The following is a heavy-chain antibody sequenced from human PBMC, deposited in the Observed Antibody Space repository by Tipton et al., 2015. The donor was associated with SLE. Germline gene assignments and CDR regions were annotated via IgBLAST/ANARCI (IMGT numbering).Heavy chain of an antibody. CDR1: GGSFSGYY. CDR2: IYHSGGT. CDR3: ARDDPDGESSGKPGDH. V-gene: IGHV4-34*01. J-gene: IGHJ4*02. Sequence: TLSLTCAVYGGSFSGYYWSWIRQPPGKGLEWIGEIYHSGGTNYNPSLRSRVTISVDTSKNQLSLKLSSVTAADTAVYYCARDDPDGESSGKPGDHWGQGTLVTVSS. D-gene: IGHD3-22*01.